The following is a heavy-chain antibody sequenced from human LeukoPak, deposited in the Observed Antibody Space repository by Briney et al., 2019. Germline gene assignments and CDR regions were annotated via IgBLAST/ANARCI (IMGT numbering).Heavy chain of an antibody. D-gene: IGHD3-9*01. J-gene: IGHJ4*02. Sequence: GGSLRLSCAASGFTFSSYWMSWVRQAPGKGLEWVANIKRDGSEKYYVDSVKGRFTISRDNAKNSLYLQMNSLRAEDTAVYYCARLVTRDLTGYLRTDYFDYWGQGTLVTVSS. CDR1: GFTFSSYW. V-gene: IGHV3-7*01. CDR2: IKRDGSEK. CDR3: ARLVTRDLTGYLRTDYFDY.